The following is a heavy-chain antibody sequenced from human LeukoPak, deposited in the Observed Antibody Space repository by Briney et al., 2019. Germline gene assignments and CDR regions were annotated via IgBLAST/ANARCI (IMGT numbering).Heavy chain of an antibody. CDR3: AKTVPAYCSGGSCYPWYFDY. Sequence: GGSLRLSCAASGFTFSSYAMSWVRQAPGKGLEWVSAISGSGGSTYYADSVKGRFTISRDNSKNTLYLQMNSLRAEDTAVYYRAKTVPAYCSGGSCYPWYFDYWGQGTLVTVSS. CDR1: GFTFSSYA. J-gene: IGHJ4*02. D-gene: IGHD2-15*01. V-gene: IGHV3-23*01. CDR2: ISGSGGST.